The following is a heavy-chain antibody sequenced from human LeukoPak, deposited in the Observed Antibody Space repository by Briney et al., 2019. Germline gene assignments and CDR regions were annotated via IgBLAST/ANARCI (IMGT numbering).Heavy chain of an antibody. CDR2: ISSSSSYT. D-gene: IGHD2-21*02. J-gene: IGHJ4*02. CDR3: ARVPRKVVTAIIGVYYFDY. Sequence: PGGFLRLSCAASGFTFSDYYMSWIRQAPGKGLEWVSHISSSSSYTNYADSVKGRFTISRDNAKNSLYLQMNSLRAEDTAVYYCARVPRKVVTAIIGVYYFDYWGQGTLVTVSS. V-gene: IGHV3-11*05. CDR1: GFTFSDYY.